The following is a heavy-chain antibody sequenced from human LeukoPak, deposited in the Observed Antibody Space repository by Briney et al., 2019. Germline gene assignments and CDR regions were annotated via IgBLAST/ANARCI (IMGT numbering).Heavy chain of an antibody. CDR1: GFTFSSYA. CDR3: ASGRGTYFDY. J-gene: IGHJ4*02. CDR2: ISYDGSNK. D-gene: IGHD3-16*01. Sequence: GRSLRLSCAASGFTFSSYAIHWVRQAPGKGLEWVAVISYDGSNKYYADSVKGRFTISRDNSKNTLYLQMNSLRAEDTAVYYCASGRGTYFDYWGQGTLVTVSS. V-gene: IGHV3-30-3*01.